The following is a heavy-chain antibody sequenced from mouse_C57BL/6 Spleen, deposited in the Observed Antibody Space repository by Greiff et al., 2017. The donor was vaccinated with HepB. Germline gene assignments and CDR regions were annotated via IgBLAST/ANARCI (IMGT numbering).Heavy chain of an antibody. CDR1: GFTFSDYY. J-gene: IGHJ2*01. CDR2: ISNGGGST. D-gene: IGHD2-12*01. V-gene: IGHV5-12*01. Sequence: EVHLVESGGGLVQPGGSLKLSCAASGFTFSDYYMYWVRQTPEKRLEWVAYISNGGGSTYYPDTVKGRFTISRDNAKNTLYLQMSRLKSEDTAMYYGARQTRRGGVFDYWGQGTTLTVSS. CDR3: ARQTRRGGVFDY.